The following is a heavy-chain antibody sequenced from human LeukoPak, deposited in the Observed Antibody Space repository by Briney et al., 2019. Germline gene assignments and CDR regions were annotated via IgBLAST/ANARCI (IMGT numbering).Heavy chain of an antibody. D-gene: IGHD3-10*01. CDR2: MNPNSGNT. V-gene: IGHV1-8*01. J-gene: IGHJ6*02. CDR1: GYTFTSYD. Sequence: ASVNVSCTASGYTFTSYDINWVRQATGQGLEWMGWMNPNSGNTGYAQKFQGRVTMTRNTSISTAYMELSSLRSEDTAVYYCARGEYYGSGRFSYYYYYGMDVWGQGTTVTVSS. CDR3: ARGEYYGSGRFSYYYYYGMDV.